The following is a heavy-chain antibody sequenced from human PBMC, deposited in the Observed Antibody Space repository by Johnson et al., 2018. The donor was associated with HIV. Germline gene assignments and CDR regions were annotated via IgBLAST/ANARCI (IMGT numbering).Heavy chain of an antibody. CDR3: AKEAYGGNSPHAFDI. CDR2: ISGSGGTT. D-gene: IGHD4-23*01. J-gene: IGHJ3*02. V-gene: IGHV3-23*01. CDR1: GFTFSSYA. Sequence: VPLLESGGGLLQPGGSLRLSCAASGFTFSSYAMSWVRQAPGKGLEWVSAISGSGGTTYYADSVKGRLTISRDNSKNTLYLQMNSLRAEDTAVYYCAKEAYGGNSPHAFDIWGQGTMVTVSS.